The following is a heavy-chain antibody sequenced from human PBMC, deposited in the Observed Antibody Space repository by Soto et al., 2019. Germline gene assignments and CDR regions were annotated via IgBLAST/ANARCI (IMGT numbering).Heavy chain of an antibody. CDR3: AKVIRSFDYGDYHDYFDY. CDR2: ISGSGGST. Sequence: GGSLRLSCAASGFTFSSYAMSWVRQAPGKGLEWVSAISGSGGSTYYADSVKGRFTISRDNSKNTLYLQMNSLRAEDTAVYYCAKVIRSFDYGDYHDYFDYWGQGTLVTVSS. V-gene: IGHV3-23*01. D-gene: IGHD4-17*01. J-gene: IGHJ4*02. CDR1: GFTFSSYA.